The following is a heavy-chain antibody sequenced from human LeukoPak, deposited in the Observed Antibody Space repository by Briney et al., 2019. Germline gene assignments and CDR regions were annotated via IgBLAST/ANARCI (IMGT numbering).Heavy chain of an antibody. V-gene: IGHV4-59*01. D-gene: IGHD3-10*01. CDR2: IYYSGST. CDR3: ARGGYYRSGNDFRFDP. Sequence: SENLSFTCTGSGGTISNYYWSWIRQPPGKGLEGMGYIYYSGSTNYKTSLKRRVTISVDTSKNQFSLKLSSVTAADTAVYYCARGGYYRSGNDFRFDPWGQGTLVTVSS. J-gene: IGHJ5*02. CDR1: GGTISNYY.